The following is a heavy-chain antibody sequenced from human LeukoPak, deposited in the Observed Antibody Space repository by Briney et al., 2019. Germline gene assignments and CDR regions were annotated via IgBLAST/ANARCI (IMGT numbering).Heavy chain of an antibody. CDR1: GGSISSYY. J-gene: IGHJ6*03. CDR3: ARLGSSWYRLDYYYYYMDV. V-gene: IGHV4-59*08. Sequence: PSETLSLTCTVSGGSISSYYWSWIRQPPGKGQEWIGYIYYSGSTNYNPSLKSRVTISVDTSKNQFSLKLSSVTAADTAVYYCARLGSSWYRLDYYYYYMDVWGKGTTVTVSS. D-gene: IGHD6-13*01. CDR2: IYYSGST.